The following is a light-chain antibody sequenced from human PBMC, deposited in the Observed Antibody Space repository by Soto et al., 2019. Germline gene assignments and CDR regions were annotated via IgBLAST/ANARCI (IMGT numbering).Light chain of an antibody. CDR3: QQYNNWPGT. V-gene: IGKV3-15*01. Sequence: EMVMTQSTATLSVSQGERATLSCRTSQSVSSSLAWYQQKPGQAPSLLIYGASTRATGIPARFSGSGSGTEFTLSVGSLQSEDCALYYCQQYNNWPGTFGQGTKVDIK. CDR2: GAS. CDR1: QSVSSS. J-gene: IGKJ1*01.